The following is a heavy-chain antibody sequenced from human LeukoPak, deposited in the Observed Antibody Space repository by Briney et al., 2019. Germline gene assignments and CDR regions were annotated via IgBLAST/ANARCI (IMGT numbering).Heavy chain of an antibody. CDR2: INPNSGGT. V-gene: IGHV1-2*06. J-gene: IGHJ6*03. D-gene: IGHD6-13*01. CDR1: GYTFTGYY. Sequence: ASVKVSCKASGYTFTGYYMHWVRQAPGQGLEWMGRINPNSGGTNYAQKFQGRVTMTRDTSISTAYMELSRLRSDDTAVYYCARDTSXSWSYYYYYYMDVWGKGTTVTVSS. CDR3: ARDTSXSWSYYYYYYMDV.